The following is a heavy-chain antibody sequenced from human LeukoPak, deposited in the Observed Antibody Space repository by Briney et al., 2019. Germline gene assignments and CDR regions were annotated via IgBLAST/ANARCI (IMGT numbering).Heavy chain of an antibody. CDR1: GFTFSSYW. CDR2: IKQDGSEK. D-gene: IGHD2/OR15-2a*01. Sequence: PGGSLRLSCAASGFTFSSYWMSWVRQVPGKGLEWVANIKQDGSEKYYVDSVKGRFTISRDNAKNSLYLQMNSLRAEDTAVYYCARFVIQGAFDIWGQGTMVTVSS. J-gene: IGHJ3*02. CDR3: ARFVIQGAFDI. V-gene: IGHV3-7*01.